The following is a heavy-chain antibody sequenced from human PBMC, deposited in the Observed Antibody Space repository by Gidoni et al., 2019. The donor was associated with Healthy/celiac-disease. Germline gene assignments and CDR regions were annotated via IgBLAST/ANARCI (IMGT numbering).Heavy chain of an antibody. V-gene: IGHV4-31*03. CDR2: IYYSGST. Sequence: QVQLQESGPGLVKPSQTLSLTCPVSGCSISSGGYYWIWIRQHPGKGLEWIGYIYYSGSTYYHPSLKSRVTISVDTSKNQFSLKLSYVTAADTAVYYCARSVKRYGKLSNWFDPWGQGTLVTVSS. D-gene: IGHD3-9*01. J-gene: IGHJ5*02. CDR1: GCSISSGGYY. CDR3: ARSVKRYGKLSNWFDP.